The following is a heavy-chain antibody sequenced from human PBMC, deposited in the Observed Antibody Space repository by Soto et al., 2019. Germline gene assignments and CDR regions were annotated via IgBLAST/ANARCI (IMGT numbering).Heavy chain of an antibody. CDR3: ARHVDHCSSTSCSYGMDV. J-gene: IGHJ6*02. Sequence: PGESLKISCKGSGYSFTSYWIGCVRQMPGKGLEWMGIIYPGDSDTRYSPSFQGQVTISADKSISTAYLQWSSLKASDTAMYYCARHVDHCSSTSCSYGMDVWGQGTTVTVSS. D-gene: IGHD2-2*01. CDR2: IYPGDSDT. CDR1: GYSFTSYW. V-gene: IGHV5-51*01.